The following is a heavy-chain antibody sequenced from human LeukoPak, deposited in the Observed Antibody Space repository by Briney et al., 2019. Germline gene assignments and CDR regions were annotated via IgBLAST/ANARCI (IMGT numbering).Heavy chain of an antibody. D-gene: IGHD6-13*01. CDR1: GYSISSGYS. Sequence: PSETLSLTCTVSGYSISSGYSWGWIRQSPGKGLEWIGSIYHSGSTYYNPSLKSRVTILVDTSKNQFFLRLSSVTAADTAVYYCARDDEQQLLFDYWGQGTLVTVSS. CDR2: IYHSGST. CDR3: ARDDEQQLLFDY. J-gene: IGHJ4*02. V-gene: IGHV4-38-2*02.